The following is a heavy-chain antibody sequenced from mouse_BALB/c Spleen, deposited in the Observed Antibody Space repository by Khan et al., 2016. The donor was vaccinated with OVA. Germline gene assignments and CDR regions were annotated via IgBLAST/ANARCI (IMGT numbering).Heavy chain of an antibody. Sequence: VQLKESGGGLVKPGGSLKLSCAASGFTFSDYYMYWVRQTPEKRLEWVATISDGGRYTYYPDSVKGRFTISRDDAKNNLYLQMSSLKSEDTAMYYCARGYYGDPFAYWGQGTLVTVSA. CDR2: ISDGGRYT. D-gene: IGHD2-13*01. J-gene: IGHJ3*01. CDR1: GFTFSDYY. CDR3: ARGYYGDPFAY. V-gene: IGHV5-4*02.